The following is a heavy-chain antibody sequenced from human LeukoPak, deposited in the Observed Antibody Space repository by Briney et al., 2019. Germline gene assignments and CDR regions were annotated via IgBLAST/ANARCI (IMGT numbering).Heavy chain of an antibody. CDR3: ARDPGSGYEEHFDY. D-gene: IGHD5-12*01. Sequence: GGSLRLSCAASGFTFSSYGMSWVRQAPGKGLEWVSAISGSGGSTYYADSVKGRFTISRDNSKNTLYLQMNSLRAEDTAVYYCARDPGSGYEEHFDYWGQGTLVTVSS. CDR2: ISGSGGST. J-gene: IGHJ4*02. V-gene: IGHV3-23*01. CDR1: GFTFSSYG.